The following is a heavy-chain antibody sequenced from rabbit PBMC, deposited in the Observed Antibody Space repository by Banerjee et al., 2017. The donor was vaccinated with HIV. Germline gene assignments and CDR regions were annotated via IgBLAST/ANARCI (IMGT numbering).Heavy chain of an antibody. CDR3: ARSSDSSDVSPFNL. CDR1: GFTISSSYY. J-gene: IGHJ4*01. D-gene: IGHD4-1*01. CDR2: IYSGDANT. V-gene: IGHV1S45*01. Sequence: QEQLEESGGDLVKPEGSLTLTCTASGFTISSSYYMCWVRQAPGKGLELIACIYSGDANTAYASWAKGRFPISKTSSTTVTLQMTSLTAADTATYFCARSSDSSDVSPFNLWGPGTLVTVS.